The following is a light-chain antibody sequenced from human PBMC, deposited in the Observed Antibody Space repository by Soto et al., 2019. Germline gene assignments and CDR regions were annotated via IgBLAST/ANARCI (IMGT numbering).Light chain of an antibody. J-gene: IGLJ1*01. V-gene: IGLV2-8*01. CDR2: ELA. CDR1: SSDVGAYDH. Sequence: QSALSHPPSASGSPGQSVTIPCTGTSSDVGAYDHVSWYQQHPGKAPKLIIYELAKRPAGVPDRFSGPKSGNTASLTVSGLQAEDEADYFCSSDAGDHNYVFGTGTKVTVL. CDR3: SSDAGDHNYV.